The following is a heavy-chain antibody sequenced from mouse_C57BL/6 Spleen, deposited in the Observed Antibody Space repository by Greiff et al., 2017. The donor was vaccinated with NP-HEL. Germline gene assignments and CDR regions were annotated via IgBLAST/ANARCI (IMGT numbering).Heavy chain of an antibody. J-gene: IGHJ2*01. Sequence: EVQLHQSGPELVKPGASVKISCKASGYTFTDYYMNWVKQSHGKSLEWIGDINPNNGGTSYNQKFKGKATLTVDKSSSTAYMELRSLTSEDSAVYYCARNWDVRDYWGQGTTLTVSS. CDR1: GYTFTDYY. V-gene: IGHV1-26*01. CDR2: INPNNGGT. D-gene: IGHD4-1*01. CDR3: ARNWDVRDY.